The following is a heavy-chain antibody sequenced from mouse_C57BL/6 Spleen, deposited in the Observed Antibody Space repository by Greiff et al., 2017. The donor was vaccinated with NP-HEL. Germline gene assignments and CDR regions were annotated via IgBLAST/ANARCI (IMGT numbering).Heavy chain of an antibody. D-gene: IGHD3-1*01. CDR1: GYTFTSYW. Sequence: QVQLQQSGPELVKPGASVKLSCKASGYTFTSYWMHWVKQRPGQGLEWIGMIHPNSGSTNYNEKFKSKATLTVDKSSSTAYMQLSSLTSEDSAVYYCARGHGPYAMDYWGQGTSVTVSS. V-gene: IGHV1-64*01. J-gene: IGHJ4*01. CDR2: IHPNSGST. CDR3: ARGHGPYAMDY.